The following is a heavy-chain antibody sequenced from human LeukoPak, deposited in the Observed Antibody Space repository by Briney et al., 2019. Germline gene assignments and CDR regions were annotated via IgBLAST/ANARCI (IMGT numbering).Heavy chain of an antibody. CDR1: GYTFTSY. Sequence: GASVKVSCKASGYTFTSYISWVRQAPGQGLEWMGWISAYNGNTNYAQKLQGRVTMTTDTSTSTGYMELRSLRSDDTAVYYCARDTNYYDSSGYLYYFDYWGQGTLVTVSS. CDR3: ARDTNYYDSSGYLYYFDY. V-gene: IGHV1-18*01. J-gene: IGHJ4*02. CDR2: ISAYNGNT. D-gene: IGHD3-22*01.